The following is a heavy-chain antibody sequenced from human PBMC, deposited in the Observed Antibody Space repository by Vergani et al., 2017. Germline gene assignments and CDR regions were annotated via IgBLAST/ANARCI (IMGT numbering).Heavy chain of an antibody. Sequence: QVQLVESGGGLVKPGGSLRRSCAASGFTFSDYYMSWIRQAPGKGLEWVSYISSSGSTIYYAYSVKGRFTISRDNDKNSLYLQMNSMRAEDTAVYYWAREWTWGLGDYWGQGTLVTVSS. CDR1: GFTFSDYY. CDR2: ISSSGSTI. J-gene: IGHJ4*02. CDR3: AREWTWGLGDY. V-gene: IGHV3-11*04. D-gene: IGHD3-16*01.